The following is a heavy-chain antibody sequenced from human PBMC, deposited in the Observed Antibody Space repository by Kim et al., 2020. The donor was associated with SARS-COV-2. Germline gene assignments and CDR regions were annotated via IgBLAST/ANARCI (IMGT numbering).Heavy chain of an antibody. J-gene: IGHJ1*01. CDR2: INPNSGGT. CDR3: AREYYDSSGYSAEYFQH. Sequence: ASVKVSCKASGYTFTGYYMHWVRQAPGQGLEWMGWINPNSGGTNYAQKFQGRVTMTRDTSISTAYMELSRLRSDDTAVYYCAREYYDSSGYSAEYFQHWGQGTLVTVSS. D-gene: IGHD3-22*01. V-gene: IGHV1-2*02. CDR1: GYTFTGYY.